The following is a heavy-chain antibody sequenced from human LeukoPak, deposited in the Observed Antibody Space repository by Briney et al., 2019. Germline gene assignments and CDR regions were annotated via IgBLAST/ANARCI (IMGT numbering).Heavy chain of an antibody. J-gene: IGHJ5*02. CDR3: ARVPRGRYCSGGSCFNNWFDP. CDR2: IYHSGST. Sequence: PSETLSLTCAVSGGSISSSNWWSWVRQPPGKGLEWIGEIYHSGSTNYNPSLKSRVTISVDTSKNQFSLKLSSVTAADTAVYYCARVPRGRYCSGGSCFNNWFDPWGQGTLVTVSS. D-gene: IGHD2-15*01. CDR1: GGSISSSNW. V-gene: IGHV4-4*02.